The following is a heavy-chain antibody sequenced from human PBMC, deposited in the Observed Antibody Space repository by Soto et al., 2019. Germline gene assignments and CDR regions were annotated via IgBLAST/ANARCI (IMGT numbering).Heavy chain of an antibody. Sequence: GGSLRLSCAASGFTFSSYWMSWVRQAPGKGLEWVANIKQDGSEKYYVDSVKGRFTISRDNAKNSLYLQMNSLRAEDTAVYYCARETDRRFLEIDYWGQGTLVTVSS. CDR3: ARETDRRFLEIDY. J-gene: IGHJ4*02. CDR2: IKQDGSEK. D-gene: IGHD3-3*01. CDR1: GFTFSSYW. V-gene: IGHV3-7*01.